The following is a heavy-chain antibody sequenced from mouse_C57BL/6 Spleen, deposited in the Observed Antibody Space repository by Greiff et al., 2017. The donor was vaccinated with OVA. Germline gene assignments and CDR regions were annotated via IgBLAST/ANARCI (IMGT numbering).Heavy chain of an antibody. V-gene: IGHV1-18*01. J-gene: IGHJ4*01. CDR1: GYTFTDYN. Sequence: EVQLQQSGPELVKPGASVKIPCKASGYTFTDYNMDWVKQSHGKSLEWIGDINPNNGGTIYNQKFKGKATLTVDESSSTAYMELRSLTSEDTAVYYCARAYSSGHYAMDYWGQGTSVTVSS. CDR2: INPNNGGT. D-gene: IGHD3-2*02. CDR3: ARAYSSGHYAMDY.